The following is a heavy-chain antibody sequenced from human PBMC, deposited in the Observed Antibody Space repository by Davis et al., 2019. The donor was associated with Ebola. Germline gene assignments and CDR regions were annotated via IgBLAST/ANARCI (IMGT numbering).Heavy chain of an antibody. Sequence: SVKVSCKASGYTFTSYGISWVRQAPGQGLEWMGGIIPIFGTANYAQKFQGRVTITADESTSTAYMELRSLRSDDTAVYYCARDRPLNDYGDPGYYYYGLDVWGQGTTVTVSS. V-gene: IGHV1-69*13. CDR2: IIPIFGTA. CDR3: ARDRPLNDYGDPGYYYYGLDV. D-gene: IGHD4-17*01. J-gene: IGHJ6*02. CDR1: GYTFTSYG.